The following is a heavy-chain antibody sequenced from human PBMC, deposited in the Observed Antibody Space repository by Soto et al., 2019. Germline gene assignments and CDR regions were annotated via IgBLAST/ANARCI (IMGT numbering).Heavy chain of an antibody. D-gene: IGHD3-16*01. J-gene: IGHJ6*02. Sequence: QVQLVQSGAEVKKPGASVKVSCKASGYTFTSYGISWVRQAPGQGLEWMGWISAYNGNTNYAQKLQGRVTMTTDTSTSTAYMELRSLRSDDTAVYYCARVVRGDLYYYYYGMVVWGQGTTVTVSS. CDR3: ARVVRGDLYYYYYGMVV. CDR1: GYTFTSYG. CDR2: ISAYNGNT. V-gene: IGHV1-18*04.